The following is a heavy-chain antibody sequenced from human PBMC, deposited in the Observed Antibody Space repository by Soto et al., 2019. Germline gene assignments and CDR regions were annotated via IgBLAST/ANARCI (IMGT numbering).Heavy chain of an antibody. Sequence: SETLSLTCTVSGGSIMSVDYYCMLIGQPRARRLEWIGYIYYSGSTYCNTSLKSRVTTSLDTSKNQFALKLSSVTAGDTAVYYCARLLAACRRWAFYYWGQGTLVTVPS. CDR3: ARLLAACRRWAFYY. CDR1: GGSIMSVDYY. J-gene: IGHJ4*02. CDR2: IYYSGST. D-gene: IGHD6-6*01. V-gene: IGHV4-30-4*01.